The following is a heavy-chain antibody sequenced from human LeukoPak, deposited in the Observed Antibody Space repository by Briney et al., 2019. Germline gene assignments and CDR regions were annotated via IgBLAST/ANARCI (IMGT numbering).Heavy chain of an antibody. V-gene: IGHV1-2*06. D-gene: IGHD2-8*01. J-gene: IGHJ4*02. CDR1: GYTFTGYY. CDR3: ARVVNCTNGVCYSLFDY. CDR2: INPNSGGT. Sequence: GASVKVSCKASGYTFTGYYMHWVRQAPGQGLEWMGRINPNSGGTNYAQKFQGRVTMTRDTSISTAYMELSRLRSDDTAVYYCARVVNCTNGVCYSLFDYWGQGTLVTVSS.